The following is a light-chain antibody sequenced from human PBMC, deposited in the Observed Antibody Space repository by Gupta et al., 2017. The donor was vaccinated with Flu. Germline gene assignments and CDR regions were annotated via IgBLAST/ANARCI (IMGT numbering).Light chain of an antibody. CDR2: DYT. CDR1: SSTIGAGQD. J-gene: IGLJ1*01. Sequence: QSVLTQAPSVSGAPGQRVTISCTGGSSTIGAGQDVHWYQHIPGTAPKLLIYDYTYRASEVPERFSGSKSATTATLAITGLQADDEADYYCQAYDTRLSGYVFGSGTKVTVL. V-gene: IGLV1-40*01. CDR3: QAYDTRLSGYV.